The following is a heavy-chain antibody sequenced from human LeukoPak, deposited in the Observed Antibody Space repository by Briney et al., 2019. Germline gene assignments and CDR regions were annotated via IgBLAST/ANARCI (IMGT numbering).Heavy chain of an antibody. D-gene: IGHD4-17*01. CDR1: GFTFTNYR. Sequence: PGGSLRLSCAASGFTFTNYRMTWVRQAPGKGLEWVSSISSTSGYIFYADSVQGRFTISRDNAKSSLYLQMNGLRAEDTAVYYCARENGDYADAFDIWGQGTMVTVSS. CDR2: ISSTSGYI. CDR3: ARENGDYADAFDI. J-gene: IGHJ3*02. V-gene: IGHV3-21*01.